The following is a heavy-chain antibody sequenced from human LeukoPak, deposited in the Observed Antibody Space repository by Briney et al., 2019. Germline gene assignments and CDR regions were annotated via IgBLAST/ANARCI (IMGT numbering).Heavy chain of an antibody. CDR3: ARVSYYDSSGYYTNRFDY. CDR1: GYTFTGYY. D-gene: IGHD3-22*01. V-gene: IGHV1-2*02. Sequence: GASVKVSCKASGYTFTGYYMHWVRQAPGQGLEWMGWINPNSGGTNYAQKFQGRVTMTRDTSISTAYMELSRLRSDGTAVYYCARVSYYDSSGYYTNRFDYWGQGTLVTVSS. CDR2: INPNSGGT. J-gene: IGHJ4*02.